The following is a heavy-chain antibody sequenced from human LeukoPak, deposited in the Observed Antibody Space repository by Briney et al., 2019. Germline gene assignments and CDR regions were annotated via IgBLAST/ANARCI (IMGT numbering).Heavy chain of an antibody. CDR1: GGSFSGYY. J-gene: IGHJ4*02. V-gene: IGHV4-34*01. CDR2: INHSGST. Sequence: PSETLSLTCAVYGGSFSGYYWSWIRQPPGKGLEWIGEINHSGSTNYNPSLKSRVTISVDTSKNQFSLKLSSVTAADTAVYYCARVGLRVVGATADFDYWGQGTLVTVSS. D-gene: IGHD1-26*01. CDR3: ARVGLRVVGATADFDY.